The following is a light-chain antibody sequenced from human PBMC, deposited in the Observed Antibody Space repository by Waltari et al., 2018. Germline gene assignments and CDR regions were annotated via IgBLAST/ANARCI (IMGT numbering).Light chain of an antibody. J-gene: IGKJ4*01. CDR1: QSISDY. CDR3: QQSYSTPIT. V-gene: IGKV1-39*01. Sequence: RMTQSPSSLAASVGDRVTIACWASQSISDYLNWYQQKPGKAPKVLIHAASNLESEVPSRFSGSGSGTDFTLTISSLQPEDFATYYCQQSYSTPITFGGGTKVEIK. CDR2: AAS.